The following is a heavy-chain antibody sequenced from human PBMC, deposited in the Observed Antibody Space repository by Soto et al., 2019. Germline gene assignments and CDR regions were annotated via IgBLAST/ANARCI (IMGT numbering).Heavy chain of an antibody. J-gene: IGHJ6*02. CDR2: IRSSSSTI. D-gene: IGHD1-26*01. CDR3: ARDLSGSYDEYYYYGMDV. V-gene: IGHV3-48*02. Sequence: GGSLRLSCEASGFTFSTYNMNWVRQAPGKGLEWVSYIRSSSSTIYYADSVKGRFTISRDNAKNSLYLQMNSLRDEDTAVYYCARDLSGSYDEYYYYGMDVWGQGTTVTVSS. CDR1: GFTFSTYN.